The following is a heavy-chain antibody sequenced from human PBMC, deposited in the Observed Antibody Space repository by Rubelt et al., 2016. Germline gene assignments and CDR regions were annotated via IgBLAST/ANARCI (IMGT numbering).Heavy chain of an antibody. D-gene: IGHD3-10*01. CDR3: ARDLRVRGVTGVFDY. V-gene: IGHV4-31*03. CDR1: SGSISDSAYY. Sequence: QLQLQESGPRLVKPSQTLSLTCTVSSGSISDSAYYWAWIRQHPKKGLEWIGYLYSGIPYFNPSLKSRVTISEDTSKNQFSRGLRSVTAADTAVYYCARDLRVRGVTGVFDYWGQGALVTVSS. J-gene: IGHJ4*02. CDR2: LYSGIP.